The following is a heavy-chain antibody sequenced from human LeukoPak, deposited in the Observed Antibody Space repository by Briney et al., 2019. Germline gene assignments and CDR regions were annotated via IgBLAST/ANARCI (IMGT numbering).Heavy chain of an antibody. Sequence: PGGSLRLSCTASGFTFSIYAMSWVRQAPGKGLEWVSAISGSGGSTYYADSVKGRFTISRDNSKNTLYLQMNSLRAEDTAVYYCAKNGRGYGSGRDWFDPWGQGTLVTVSS. J-gene: IGHJ5*02. CDR1: GFTFSIYA. V-gene: IGHV3-23*01. D-gene: IGHD3-10*01. CDR2: ISGSGGST. CDR3: AKNGRGYGSGRDWFDP.